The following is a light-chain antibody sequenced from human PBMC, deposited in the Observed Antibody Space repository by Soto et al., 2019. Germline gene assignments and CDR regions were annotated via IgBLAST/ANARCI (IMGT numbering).Light chain of an antibody. J-gene: IGKJ4*01. CDR2: AAS. CDR3: QQLNSYPPLT. CDR1: QGISSY. V-gene: IGKV1-9*01. Sequence: IQLTQSPSSLSASVGERVTITCRASQGISSYLAWYQQKPGKAPKLLIYAASTFQSGVPSRFSGSGSGTDFTLTISSLQAEDFATYYCQQLNSYPPLTFGGGTKVEIK.